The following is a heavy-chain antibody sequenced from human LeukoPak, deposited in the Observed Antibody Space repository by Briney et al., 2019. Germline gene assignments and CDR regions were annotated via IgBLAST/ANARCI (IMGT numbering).Heavy chain of an antibody. CDR3: ARDVDTAMVSWFDP. D-gene: IGHD5-18*01. J-gene: IGHJ5*02. CDR1: GFTFSSYS. V-gene: IGHV3-21*01. Sequence: GVSLRLSCAASGFTFSSYSMNWVRQAPGKGLEWVSSISSSSSYIYYADSVKGRFTISRDNAKNSLYLQMNSLRAEDTAVYDCARDVDTAMVSWFDPWGQGTLVTVSS. CDR2: ISSSSSYI.